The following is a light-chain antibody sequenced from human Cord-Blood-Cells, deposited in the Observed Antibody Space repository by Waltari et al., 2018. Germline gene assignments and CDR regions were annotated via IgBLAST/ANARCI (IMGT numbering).Light chain of an antibody. CDR3: MQALQTPRFT. V-gene: IGKV2-28*01. J-gene: IGKJ3*01. CDR2: LGS. Sequence: DIVMTQSPLSLPVTPGEPASISCRSSQSLLHSNGYNYLDWYLQKPGQSPRLLIYLGSNRASGVPDRFSGSGSGTDFTLKISRVEAEDVGVYYCMQALQTPRFTFGPGTKVDIK. CDR1: QSLLHSNGYNY.